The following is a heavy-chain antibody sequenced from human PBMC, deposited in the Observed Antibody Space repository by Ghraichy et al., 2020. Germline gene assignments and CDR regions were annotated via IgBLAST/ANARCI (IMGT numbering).Heavy chain of an antibody. D-gene: IGHD2-2*01. CDR1: VGSFSGYY. J-gene: IGHJ5*02. Sequence: ETLSLTCAVYVGSFSGYYWSWIRQPPGKGLEWIGEINHSGSTNYNPSLRSRVTISLDTSKNQFSLTLRSVTAADTAVYYCARGGYCSSTSCFLKWFDPWGQGTLVTVSS. CDR2: INHSGST. V-gene: IGHV4-34*01. CDR3: ARGGYCSSTSCFLKWFDP.